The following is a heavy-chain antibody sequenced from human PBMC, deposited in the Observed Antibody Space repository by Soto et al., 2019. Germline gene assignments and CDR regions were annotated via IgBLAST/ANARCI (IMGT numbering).Heavy chain of an antibody. Sequence: EGQLLESGGGLVQPGGSLRLSCVASGFTFKNFAMTWVRQAPGKGMEWVTAIGGSGSSANYADPVKGPFTVSRDDSKSTLYLQMSGLRVDDTALYYCAKDAVAYNGEWDWFDLWGQGTLVTVSS. CDR2: IGGSGSSA. J-gene: IGHJ5*02. V-gene: IGHV3-23*01. CDR3: AKDAVAYNGEWDWFDL. CDR1: GFTFKNFA. D-gene: IGHD3-10*01.